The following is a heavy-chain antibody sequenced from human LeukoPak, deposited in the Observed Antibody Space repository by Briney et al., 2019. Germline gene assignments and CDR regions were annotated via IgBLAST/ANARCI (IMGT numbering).Heavy chain of an antibody. Sequence: GGSLRLSCAASGFTFSNNAMSWVRQAPGKGLEWVSAISGSGGSTDYADSVKGRFTISRANSKNALYMQMNSLRAEDTDVYYCAKSPRWSDPSWFDRWGEATLVTASA. J-gene: IGHJ5*02. CDR2: ISGSGGST. D-gene: IGHD4-23*01. CDR1: GFTFSNNA. CDR3: AKSPRWSDPSWFDR. V-gene: IGHV3-23*01.